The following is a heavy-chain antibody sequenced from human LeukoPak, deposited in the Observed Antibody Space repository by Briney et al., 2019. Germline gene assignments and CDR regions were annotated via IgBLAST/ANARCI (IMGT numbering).Heavy chain of an antibody. Sequence: SETLSLTCTVSGGSISSSSYYWGWIRQPPGKGLEWIGSIYYSGSTYYNPSLKSRVTISVDTSENQFSLKLSSVTAADTAVYYCARAFVVGATDYMDVWGKGTTVTVSS. J-gene: IGHJ6*03. CDR2: IYYSGST. CDR1: GGSISSSSYY. CDR3: ARAFVVGATDYMDV. D-gene: IGHD1-26*01. V-gene: IGHV4-39*01.